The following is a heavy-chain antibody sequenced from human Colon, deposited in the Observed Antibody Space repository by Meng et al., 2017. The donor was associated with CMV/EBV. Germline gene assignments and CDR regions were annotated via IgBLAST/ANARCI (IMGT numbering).Heavy chain of an antibody. V-gene: IGHV1-18*04. D-gene: IGHD3-22*01. CDR3: ARVDSGYDYYYYGMDV. J-gene: IGHJ6*02. CDR2: ISAYNGNT. CDR1: GYSFTSYW. Sequence: ASVKVSCKGSGYSFTSYWIAWARQMPGKGLEWMGWISAYNGNTNYAQKLQGRVTMTTDTSTSTAYMELRSLRSDDTAVYYCARVDSGYDYYYYGMDVWGQGTTVTVSS.